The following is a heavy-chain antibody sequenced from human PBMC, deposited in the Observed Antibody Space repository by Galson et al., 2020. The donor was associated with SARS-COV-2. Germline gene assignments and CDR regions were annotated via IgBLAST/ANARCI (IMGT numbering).Heavy chain of an antibody. CDR1: GFTFSTSA. D-gene: IGHD4-4*01. CDR3: AADGPVPTGGGGWFDP. CDR2: IVVGSGNT. V-gene: IGHV1-58*02. J-gene: IGHJ5*02. Sequence: SVKVSCKASGFTFSTSAMQWVRQARGQSLEWIGWIVVGSGNTRYAPKLQGRVTIARDMSTSTAYMELSSLRSEDTAVYYCAADGPVPTGGGGWFDPWGQGTLVTVSS.